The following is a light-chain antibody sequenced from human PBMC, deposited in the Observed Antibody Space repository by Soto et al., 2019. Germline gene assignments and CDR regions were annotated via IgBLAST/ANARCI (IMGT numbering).Light chain of an antibody. V-gene: IGLV2-8*01. CDR1: SSDVGGYNY. CDR3: SSYAGSNNVV. J-gene: IGLJ2*01. Sequence: QSVLTQPPSASGSRGQSVTISCTGNSSDVGGYNYVSWYQQHPGKAPKLMIYEVSKRPSGVPDRFSGSKSGNTASLTVSGLQAEDEADYYCSSYAGSNNVVFGGGTKVTVL. CDR2: EVS.